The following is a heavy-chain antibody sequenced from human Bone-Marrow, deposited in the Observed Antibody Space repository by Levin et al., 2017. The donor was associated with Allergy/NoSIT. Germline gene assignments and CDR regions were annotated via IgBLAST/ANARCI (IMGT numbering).Heavy chain of an antibody. V-gene: IGHV3-74*01. CDR3: ARDQWYKFGGYYGMDV. D-gene: IGHD1-1*01. CDR2: IYTDGSST. CDR1: GFTFSNYW. Sequence: GESLKISCAASGFTFSNYWMHWVRQAPGKGLVWVSRIYTDGSSTNYADSVKGRFTISRDNAKNTLYLQMNSLRAEDTAVYYCARDQWYKFGGYYGMDVWGQGTTVTVSS. J-gene: IGHJ6*02.